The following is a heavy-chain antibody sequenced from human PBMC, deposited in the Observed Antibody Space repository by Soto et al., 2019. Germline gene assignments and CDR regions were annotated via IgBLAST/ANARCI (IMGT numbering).Heavy chain of an antibody. Sequence: ASVKVSCKASGYIFAGYYIHWLRRAPGQGLEWVGWINSNSGSTNYVQKFQGRVTMTRDTSISTAYMELSRLRSDDTAVYYCARDLSVVGAPDYWGQGTLVTVSS. V-gene: IGHV1-2*02. CDR1: GYIFAGYY. J-gene: IGHJ4*02. D-gene: IGHD1-26*01. CDR3: ARDLSVVGAPDY. CDR2: INSNSGST.